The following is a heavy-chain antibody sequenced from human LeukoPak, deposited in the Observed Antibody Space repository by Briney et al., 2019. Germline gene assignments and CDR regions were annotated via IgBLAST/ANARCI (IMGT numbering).Heavy chain of an antibody. CDR2: IYYSGST. V-gene: IGHV4-39*01. Sequence: SETLSLTCTVSGGSTSSTTYYWGWIRQPPGKDLEWIGSIYYSGSTYYTPSLKSRVTISVDTSKNQFSLKLSSVTAADTAVYYCVRSGGYCGTTTCHVKYFDLWGRGTLVTVSS. D-gene: IGHD2-2*01. CDR3: VRSGGYCGTTTCHVKYFDL. J-gene: IGHJ2*01. CDR1: GGSTSSTTYY.